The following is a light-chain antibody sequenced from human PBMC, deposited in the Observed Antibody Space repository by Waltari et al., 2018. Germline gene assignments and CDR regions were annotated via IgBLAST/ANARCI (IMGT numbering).Light chain of an antibody. CDR2: DAS. V-gene: IGKV1-5*01. CDR1: QSISSW. Sequence: DIQMTQSPSTLSASVGDRVTITCRASQSISSWLAWYQQSPGKAPKVLIYDASRLESGVPSRFSGSGSGTEFTLTISSLQPDDFATYYCQQYNSYSYTFGQGTKLEIK. CDR3: QQYNSYSYT. J-gene: IGKJ2*01.